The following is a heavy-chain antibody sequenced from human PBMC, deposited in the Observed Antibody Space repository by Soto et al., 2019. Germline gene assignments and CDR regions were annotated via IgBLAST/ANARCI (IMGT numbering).Heavy chain of an antibody. CDR3: ARGVYDFWSGHPKGLDY. D-gene: IGHD3-3*01. J-gene: IGHJ4*02. CDR2: IRSRANGYAT. Sequence: EVQLVESGGGLVQPGGSLKLSCAASGFTFSGSPMHWVRQASGKGLEWVGRIRSRANGYATTYAVSVKGKFTISRDDSRNTAYLLMNSLTTEDTAVYYCARGVYDFWSGHPKGLDYWGQGTVVTVSS. CDR1: GFTFSGSP. V-gene: IGHV3-73*02.